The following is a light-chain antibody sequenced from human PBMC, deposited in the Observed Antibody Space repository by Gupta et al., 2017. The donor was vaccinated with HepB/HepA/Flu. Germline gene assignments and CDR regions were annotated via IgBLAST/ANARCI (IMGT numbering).Light chain of an antibody. CDR3: QSYDTSLGGPYV. J-gene: IGLJ1*01. CDR1: SSNIGAGYD. CDR2: DNT. Sequence: QSVLTQPPSVSEAPGQRVSISCTGSSSNIGAGYDVHWYQQLPGTAPKLLIYDNTNRPSGVPDRFSGSKSGTSASLAITGLQAEDEAAYYCQSYDTSLGGPYVFGTGTKVTVL. V-gene: IGLV1-40*01.